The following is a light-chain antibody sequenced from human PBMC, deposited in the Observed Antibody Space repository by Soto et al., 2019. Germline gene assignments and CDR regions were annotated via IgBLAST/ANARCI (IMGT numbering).Light chain of an antibody. Sequence: QSVLTQPASVSGSPGQSITISCTGTSSDVGGYNYVSWYQQHPGKAPKLMIYEVGNRPSGVSNRFSGSKSGNTASLTISGLQAEDEADYYCSSYTSSSTGYVFGPGTKGTVL. CDR3: SSYTSSSTGYV. CDR1: SSDVGGYNY. V-gene: IGLV2-14*01. J-gene: IGLJ1*01. CDR2: EVG.